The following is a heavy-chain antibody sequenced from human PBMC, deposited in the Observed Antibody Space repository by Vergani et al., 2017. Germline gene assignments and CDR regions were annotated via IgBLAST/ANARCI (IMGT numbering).Heavy chain of an antibody. CDR1: GFTFSSYA. CDR3: AKGRHYGDYEVQYNWFDA. J-gene: IGHJ5*02. CDR2: ISGSGGST. V-gene: IGHV3-23*01. Sequence: EVQLLESGGGLVQPGGSLRLSCAASGFTFSSYAMSWVRQAPGKGLEWVSAISGSGGSTYYADSVKGRFTISRDNSKNTLYLQMNSLRAEDTAVYYCAKGRHYGDYEVQYNWFDAWGQGTLVTVSS. D-gene: IGHD4-17*01.